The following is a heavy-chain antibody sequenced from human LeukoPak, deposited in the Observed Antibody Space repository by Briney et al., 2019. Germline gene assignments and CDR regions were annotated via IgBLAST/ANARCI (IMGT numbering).Heavy chain of an antibody. CDR3: ARDLGVRGDGRELTQLSFDY. Sequence: GASVKVSCKASGYTFTGYYMHWARQAPGQGLEWMGRINPNSGGTNYAQKFQGRVTMTRDTSTSTVYMELSSLRSEDTAVYYCARDLGVRGDGRELTQLSFDYWGQGTLVTVSS. CDR1: GYTFTGYY. J-gene: IGHJ4*02. D-gene: IGHD3-10*02. CDR2: INPNSGGT. V-gene: IGHV1-2*06.